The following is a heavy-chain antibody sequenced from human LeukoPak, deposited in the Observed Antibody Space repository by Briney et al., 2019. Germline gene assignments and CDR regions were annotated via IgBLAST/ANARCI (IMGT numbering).Heavy chain of an antibody. CDR1: GIIFSTYA. CDR2: VSGSSSGSTSIT. V-gene: IGHV3-48*04. J-gene: IGHJ4*02. CDR3: ARDFWSGYYTED. Sequence: GGSLRLSCEFSGIIFSTYAMNWFRQAPGKVLDWIYYVSGSSSGSTSITQYADSVKGRFTISRDNAKNSLHLQMDSLSAEDTAVYYCARDFWSGYYTEDWGQGALVIVSS. D-gene: IGHD3-3*01.